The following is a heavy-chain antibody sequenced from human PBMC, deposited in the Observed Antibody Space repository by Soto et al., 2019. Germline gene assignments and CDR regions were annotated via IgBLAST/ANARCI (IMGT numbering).Heavy chain of an antibody. D-gene: IGHD4-4*01. Sequence: ASVKVSCKASGYPFSDNQIHWLRRSPGQGLEWMGRINPKSDDTNYAQKFQGRVTMTRDTSIDTAYLELTGLTSDDTATYYCARKHSLDYIRWGLDPWGQGTLVTVSS. CDR2: INPKSDDT. CDR3: ARKHSLDYIRWGLDP. J-gene: IGHJ5*02. CDR1: GYPFSDNQ. V-gene: IGHV1-2*02.